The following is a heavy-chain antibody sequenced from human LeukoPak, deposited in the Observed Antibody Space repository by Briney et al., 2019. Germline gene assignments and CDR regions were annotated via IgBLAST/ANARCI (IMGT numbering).Heavy chain of an antibody. J-gene: IGHJ4*02. CDR3: AKDASGGSYDGLLDY. CDR2: ISWNSGSI. Sequence: PGGSLRLSCAASGFTFDDYAMHWVRQAPGNGLEWVSGISWNSGSIGYADSVKGRFTISRDNAKNSLYLQMNSLRAEDTALYYCAKDASGGSYDGLLDYWGQGTLVTVSS. D-gene: IGHD1-26*01. V-gene: IGHV3-9*01. CDR1: GFTFDDYA.